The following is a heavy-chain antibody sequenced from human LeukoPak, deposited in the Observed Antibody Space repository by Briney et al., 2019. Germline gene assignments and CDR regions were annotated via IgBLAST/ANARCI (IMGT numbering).Heavy chain of an antibody. D-gene: IGHD5-12*01. J-gene: IGHJ5*02. CDR2: IKSKSDGGTT. Sequence: GGSLRLSCAASGFSFRDAWMTWVRQAPGKGLEWVGRIKSKSDGGTTDYAAPVKGRFTISRDDSKNTLYLQLNSLKTDDTAVYYCTTDHTATLKWGETWFDPWGQGTQVTVSS. CDR1: GFSFRDAW. CDR3: TTDHTATLKWGETWFDP. V-gene: IGHV3-15*01.